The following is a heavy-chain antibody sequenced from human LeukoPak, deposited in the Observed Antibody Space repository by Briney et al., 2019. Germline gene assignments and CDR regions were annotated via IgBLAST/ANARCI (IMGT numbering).Heavy chain of an antibody. CDR2: IYYSGST. D-gene: IGHD3-9*01. J-gene: IGHJ6*03. CDR1: GGSISSYY. Sequence: SETLSLTCTVSGGSISSYYWSWIRQPPGKGLEWIGYIYYSGSTNYNPSLKSRVTISVDTSKNQFSLKLSSVTAADTAVYYCAREGRGDTYYYYMDVWGKGTTVTISS. CDR3: AREGRGDTYYYYMDV. V-gene: IGHV4-59*01.